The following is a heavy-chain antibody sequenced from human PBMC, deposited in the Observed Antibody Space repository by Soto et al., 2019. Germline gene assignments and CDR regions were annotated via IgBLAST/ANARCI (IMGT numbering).Heavy chain of an antibody. V-gene: IGHV3-23*01. CDR1: GFTFSSYA. Sequence: GGSLRLSCSASGFTFSSYAMSWVRQAPGKGLEWVSAISGSGGGYSTYYADSVKGRFTISRDNSKNTLYLQMNTLRAEDTAVYYCAKDHGASDYWGQGTLVTVSS. CDR3: AKDHGASDY. CDR2: ISGSGGGYST. J-gene: IGHJ4*02.